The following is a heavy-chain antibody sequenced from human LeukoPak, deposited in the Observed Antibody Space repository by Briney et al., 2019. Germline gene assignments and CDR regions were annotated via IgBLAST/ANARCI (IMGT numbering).Heavy chain of an antibody. V-gene: IGHV4-4*07. D-gene: IGHD6-13*01. Sequence: SETLSLTCTVSGGSISSYYWSWIRQPAGKGLEWIGRIYTSGSTNYNPSLKGRVTMSVDTSKNQFSLKLSSVTAADTAVYYCARGLVIAAAAGTGGWFDPWGQGTLVTVSS. J-gene: IGHJ5*02. CDR2: IYTSGST. CDR1: GGSISSYY. CDR3: ARGLVIAAAAGTGGWFDP.